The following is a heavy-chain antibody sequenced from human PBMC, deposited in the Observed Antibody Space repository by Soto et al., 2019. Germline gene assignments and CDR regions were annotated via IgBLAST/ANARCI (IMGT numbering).Heavy chain of an antibody. CDR1: GFTFSTYS. V-gene: IGHV3-48*01. CDR3: ARDVRLPDY. D-gene: IGHD3-10*02. CDR2: ISSTGETT. Sequence: EVQLVESGGGLVPPGGSLRLSCAASGFTFSTYSMNWVRQAPGKGLEWVSFISSTGETTYYADSVKGRLTISRDNAKNSLFLQMNSLTAEHTAVYYCARDVRLPDYWGQGTLVTVSS. J-gene: IGHJ4*02.